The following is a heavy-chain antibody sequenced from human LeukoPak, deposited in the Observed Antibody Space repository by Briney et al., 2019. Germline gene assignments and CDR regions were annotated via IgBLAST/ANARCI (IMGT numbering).Heavy chain of an antibody. CDR1: GFTFRSYS. J-gene: IGHJ4*02. CDR3: ADYGVSGVRNNFY. CDR2: ISVASNT. V-gene: IGHV3-23*01. D-gene: IGHD3-3*01. Sequence: GGSLRLSCAASGFTFRSYSMNWVRQAPGKGLEWVSTISVASNTFYADSVKGRFTISRDNSRNTVYLQMTSLRADDTAVYYCADYGVSGVRNNFYWVQGTLVTVSS.